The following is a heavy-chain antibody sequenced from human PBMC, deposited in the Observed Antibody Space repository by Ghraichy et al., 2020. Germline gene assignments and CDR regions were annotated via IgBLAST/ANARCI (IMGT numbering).Heavy chain of an antibody. J-gene: IGHJ5*02. CDR3: ARGDYRGGYNWFDP. Sequence: SVKVSCKASGDTFSSYAISWVRQAPGQGLEWMGGIIPIFGTANYAQKFQGRVTITADTSTSTAYMELSSLRSEDTAVYYCARGDYRGGYNWFDPWGQGTLVTVSS. CDR1: GDTFSSYA. D-gene: IGHD4-11*01. V-gene: IGHV1-69*06. CDR2: IIPIFGTA.